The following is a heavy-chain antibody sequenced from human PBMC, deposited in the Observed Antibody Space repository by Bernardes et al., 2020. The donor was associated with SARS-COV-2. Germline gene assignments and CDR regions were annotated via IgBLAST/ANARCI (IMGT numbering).Heavy chain of an antibody. CDR1: GGSISSHY. CDR2: IYDSGST. CDR3: AASGDGYKYYFDY. Sequence: SETLSLTCTVSGGSISSHYCSWIRQSPGKGLEWIGYIYDSGSTKYNPSLTSRVTISLDTSKNQFSLKLSSLTAADTAVYYCAASGDGYKYYFDYWGQGTLVTVSS. J-gene: IGHJ4*02. D-gene: IGHD5-12*01. V-gene: IGHV4-59*08.